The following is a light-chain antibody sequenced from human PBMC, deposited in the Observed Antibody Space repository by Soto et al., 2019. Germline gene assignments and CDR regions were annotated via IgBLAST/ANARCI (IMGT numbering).Light chain of an antibody. V-gene: IGKV3-11*01. J-gene: IGKJ5*01. CDR3: QQRRNWPPLT. Sequence: ETVVTQSPATLSLSPGEKATLSCKTSQSVERYLAWYQQKPGQAPRLVIYDASNRATGVPARFSGSGFGTDFTLTISSLEPEDFAIYYCQQRRNWPPLTFGQGTRLEIK. CDR1: QSVERY. CDR2: DAS.